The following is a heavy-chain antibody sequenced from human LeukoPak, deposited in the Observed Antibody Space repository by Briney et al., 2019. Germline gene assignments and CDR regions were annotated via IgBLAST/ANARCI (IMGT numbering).Heavy chain of an antibody. CDR1: GYTFTNYY. D-gene: IGHD5-24*01. V-gene: IGHV1-46*01. Sequence: ASVKVSCKASGYTFTNYYIHWVRQAPGQGLEWMGLINPGGDNTDYAQNFQGRVTMTRDTSTSTVYMGLSSLRSEDTAVYYCARIRDGYNGAYDIWGQGTMVTVS. CDR3: ARIRDGYNGAYDI. J-gene: IGHJ3*02. CDR2: INPGGDNT.